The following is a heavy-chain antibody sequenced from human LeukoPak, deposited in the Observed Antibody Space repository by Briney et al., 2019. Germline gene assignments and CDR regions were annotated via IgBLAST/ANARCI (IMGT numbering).Heavy chain of an antibody. D-gene: IGHD6-19*01. CDR2: IYYTGGT. J-gene: IGHJ4*02. Sequence: SETLSLTCTVSGGSISSYYWSWIRQPPGKGLEWIGYIYYTGGTKYNPSLKSRVTISVDTSKNQFSLKLSSVTAADTAVYYCARPFSSGWYPYSIGGLWFDYWGQGTLVTVSS. CDR1: GGSISSYY. V-gene: IGHV4-59*01. CDR3: ARPFSSGWYPYSIGGLWFDY.